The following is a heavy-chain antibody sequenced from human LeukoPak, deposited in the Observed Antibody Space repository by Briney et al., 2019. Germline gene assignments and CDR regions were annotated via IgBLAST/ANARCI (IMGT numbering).Heavy chain of an antibody. CDR3: ARVPQYYYDSSGSLGWFDP. CDR1: GGSISSSSYY. Sequence: SETLSLTCTVSGGSISSSSYYWGWIRQPPGKGLEWIGSIYYSGSTYYNPSLKSRVTISVDTSKNQFSLKLSSVTAADTAVYYCARVPQYYYDSSGSLGWFDPWGQGTLVTVSS. D-gene: IGHD3-22*01. CDR2: IYYSGST. J-gene: IGHJ5*02. V-gene: IGHV4-39*07.